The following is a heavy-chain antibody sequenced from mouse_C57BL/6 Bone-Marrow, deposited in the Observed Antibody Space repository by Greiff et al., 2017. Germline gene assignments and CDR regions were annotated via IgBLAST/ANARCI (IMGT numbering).Heavy chain of an antibody. CDR2: ILPGSGST. D-gene: IGHD1-1*01. Sequence: VQLQQSGAELMKPGASVKLSCTATGFTFTGYWIEWVKQRPGHGLEWIGEILPGSGSTYYNETFKGQATFTADPSSNTAYMQLSSLTTEDSTIYYCERLPLLLRCYYAMDYWGQGTSVTVSS. CDR3: ERLPLLLRCYYAMDY. V-gene: IGHV1-9*01. CDR1: GFTFTGYW. J-gene: IGHJ4*01.